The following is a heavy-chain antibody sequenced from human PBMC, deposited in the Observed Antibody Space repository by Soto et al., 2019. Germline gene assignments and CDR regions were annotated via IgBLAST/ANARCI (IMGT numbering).Heavy chain of an antibody. CDR2: ISGSGGST. Sequence: GGSLRLSCAASGFTFSSYAMSWVRQAPGKGLEWVSAISGSGGSTYYADSVKGRFTISRDNSKNTLYLQMNSLRAEDTAVYYCAKAGDGSEDIVVVPAADYYYGMDVWGQGTTVTVSS. CDR1: GFTFSSYA. D-gene: IGHD2-2*01. J-gene: IGHJ6*02. CDR3: AKAGDGSEDIVVVPAADYYYGMDV. V-gene: IGHV3-23*01.